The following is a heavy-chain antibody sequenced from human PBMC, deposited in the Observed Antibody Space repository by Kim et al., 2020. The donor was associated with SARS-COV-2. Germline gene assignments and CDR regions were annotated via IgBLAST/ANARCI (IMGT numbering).Heavy chain of an antibody. CDR3: ARDLDYYDSSGYYH. D-gene: IGHD3-22*01. J-gene: IGHJ5*02. V-gene: IGHV3-66*01. CDR1: GFTVSSNY. CDR2: IYSGGST. Sequence: GGSLRLSCAASGFTVSSNYMSWVRQAPGKGLEWVSVIYSGGSTYYADSVKGRFTISRDNSKNTLYLQMNSLRAEDTAVYYCARDLDYYDSSGYYHWGQGTLVTVSS.